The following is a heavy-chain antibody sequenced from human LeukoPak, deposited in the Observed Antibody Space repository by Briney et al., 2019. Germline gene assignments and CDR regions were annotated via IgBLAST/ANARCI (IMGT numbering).Heavy chain of an antibody. D-gene: IGHD2-21*02. CDR3: ARDRDCPHDHFDF. CDR1: EFTFSTYA. Sequence: GGSLRLSCAASEFTFSTYAMSWVRQAPGKGPEWVTGLSGNGDTTYYADSVKGRFTISRDNSKNTMYLQMNSLSAEDTAVYYCARDRDCPHDHFDFWGQGTLVTVSS. CDR2: LSGNGDTT. V-gene: IGHV3-23*01. J-gene: IGHJ4*02.